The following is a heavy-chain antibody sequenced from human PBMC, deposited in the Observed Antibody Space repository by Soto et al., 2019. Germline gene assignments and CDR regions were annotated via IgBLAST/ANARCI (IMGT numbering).Heavy chain of an antibody. CDR2: IYPGDSDT. CDR1: GYSFTSYW. D-gene: IGHD4-17*01. V-gene: IGHV5-51*01. J-gene: IGHJ2*01. CDR3: ARSYGDFYWYFDL. Sequence: GESLKISCKGSGYSFTSYWIGWVRQMPGKGLEWMGIIYPGDSDTRYSPSFQGQVTISADKSISTAYLQWSSLKASDTAMYYRARSYGDFYWYFDLWGRGTLVTVSS.